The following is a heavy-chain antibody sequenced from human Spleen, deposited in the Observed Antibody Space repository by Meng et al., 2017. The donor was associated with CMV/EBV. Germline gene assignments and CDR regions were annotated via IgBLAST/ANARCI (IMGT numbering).Heavy chain of an antibody. V-gene: IGHV1-2*02. CDR1: GYTFTGYY. Sequence: ASVKGSCKASGYTFTGYYMHWVRQAPGQGFEWMGWINPKSGGTNYAQKFQGRVTMTRDTSINTAYMELRRLRFDDTAVYYCARGMYYYGSGSRPDFDYWGQGTLVTVSS. J-gene: IGHJ4*02. CDR3: ARGMYYYGSGSRPDFDY. D-gene: IGHD3-10*01. CDR2: INPKSGGT.